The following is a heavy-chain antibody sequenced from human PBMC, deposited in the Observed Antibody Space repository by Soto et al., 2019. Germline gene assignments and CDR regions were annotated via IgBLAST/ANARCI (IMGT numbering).Heavy chain of an antibody. CDR1: GGSISSGGYY. CDR3: ARGGSKDLSFDS. V-gene: IGHV4-31*03. D-gene: IGHD2-15*01. Sequence: QVQVQESGPGLVKPSQTLSLTCTVSGGSISSGGYYWSWIRQHPGKGLEWIGYIYYSENTHYNPSLKSRVSMSEDTSKNQFSLKLNSVTAADTAVYYCARGGSKDLSFDSWGQGTLVTVSS. J-gene: IGHJ4*02. CDR2: IYYSENT.